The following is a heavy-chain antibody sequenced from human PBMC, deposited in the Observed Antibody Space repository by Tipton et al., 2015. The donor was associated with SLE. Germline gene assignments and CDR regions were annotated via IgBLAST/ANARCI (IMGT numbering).Heavy chain of an antibody. CDR2: ISWDGSNT. Sequence: SLRLSCAASGFTFDDYTMHWVRQAPGKGLEWVSLISWDGSNTYYADSVKGRFTISRDNSKNSLYLQMNSLRTEDTALYYCAKDSSGWYDYWGQETLVTVSS. J-gene: IGHJ4*02. CDR3: AKDSSGWYDY. V-gene: IGHV3-43*01. D-gene: IGHD6-19*01. CDR1: GFTFDDYT.